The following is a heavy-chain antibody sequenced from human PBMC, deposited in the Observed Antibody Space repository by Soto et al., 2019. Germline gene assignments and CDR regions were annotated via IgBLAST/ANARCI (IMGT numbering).Heavy chain of an antibody. D-gene: IGHD3-10*01. CDR1: GFTFDDYT. CDR3: ARDIGEMATIRQFDY. V-gene: IGHV3-43*01. J-gene: IGHJ4*02. CDR2: ISWDGGNT. Sequence: EVQLVESGGVVVQPGGSLRLSCAASGFTFDDYTMHWVRQIPGKGLEWVSLISWDGGNTYYTDSVKGRFTISRDNSKNSLYLQMNSLRTEDTALYYCARDIGEMATIRQFDYWGQGTLVTVSS.